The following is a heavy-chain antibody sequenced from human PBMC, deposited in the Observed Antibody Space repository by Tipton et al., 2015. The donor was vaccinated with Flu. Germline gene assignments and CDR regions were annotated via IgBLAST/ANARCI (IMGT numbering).Heavy chain of an antibody. CDR3: ARDIGALNWFDP. V-gene: IGHV4-38-2*02. CDR2: IHYSGST. CDR1: GDSMRSDYF. Sequence: TLSLTCTVSGDSMRSDYFWGWIRQAPGKGLEWIGNIHYSGSTNYNASLKSRVTISVDTSKNQFSLKLSSVTAADTAVYYCARDIGALNWFDPWGQGTLVTVSS. J-gene: IGHJ5*02.